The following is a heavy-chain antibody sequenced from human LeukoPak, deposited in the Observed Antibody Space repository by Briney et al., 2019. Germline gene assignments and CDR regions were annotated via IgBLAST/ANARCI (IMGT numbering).Heavy chain of an antibody. Sequence: GASVKVSCKASGYTFTSYGISWVRQAPGQGLEWMELISAYNGNTNYAQKLQGRVTMTTDTSTSTAYMELRSLRSDDTAVYYCARDTVVVPAAVSGGDYWGQGTLVTVSS. J-gene: IGHJ4*02. CDR3: ARDTVVVPAAVSGGDY. CDR1: GYTFTSYG. D-gene: IGHD2-2*01. CDR2: ISAYNGNT. V-gene: IGHV1-18*01.